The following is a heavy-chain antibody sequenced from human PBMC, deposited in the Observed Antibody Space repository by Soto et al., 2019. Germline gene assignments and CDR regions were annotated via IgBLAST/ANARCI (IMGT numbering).Heavy chain of an antibody. CDR1: GGTFSSYA. V-gene: IGHV1-69*01. CDR2: IIPISDTT. J-gene: IGHJ6*02. D-gene: IGHD2-2*01. Sequence: QVQLVQSGAEVQKPGSSVKVSSKASGGTFSSYAISWVRQAPGQGLEWMGGIIPISDTTNYAQKFQGRVTITADESTSTAYMELSSLRSEDTAVYYYARSQGSSTSLEIYYYYYYGIDVCGQGTTVTVSS. CDR3: ARSQGSSTSLEIYYYYYYGIDV.